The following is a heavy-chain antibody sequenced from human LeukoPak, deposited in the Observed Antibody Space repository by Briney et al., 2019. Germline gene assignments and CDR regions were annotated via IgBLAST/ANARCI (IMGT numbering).Heavy chain of an antibody. D-gene: IGHD2-15*01. J-gene: IGHJ1*01. Sequence: GGSLRLSCAASGFTFSSYGMHWVRQAPGKGLEWVAFIRYDGSNKYYADSVKGRFTISRDNSKNTLYLQMNSLRAEDTAVYYCAKARYCSGGSCHSGTAYFQHWGQGTLVTVSS. V-gene: IGHV3-30*02. CDR3: AKARYCSGGSCHSGTAYFQH. CDR2: IRYDGSNK. CDR1: GFTFSSYG.